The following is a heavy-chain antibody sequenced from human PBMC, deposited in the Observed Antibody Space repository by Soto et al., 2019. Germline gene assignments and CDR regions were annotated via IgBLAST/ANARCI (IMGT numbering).Heavy chain of an antibody. CDR3: TKAYLYGGCSSGGCFTPDY. J-gene: IGHJ4*02. D-gene: IGHD2-15*01. CDR2: ISGSGATT. CDR1: GFTFSNFA. V-gene: IGHV3-23*01. Sequence: EVQLLESGGGSVQPGGSLRLSCAASGFTFSNFAMTWVRQAPGKGLEWVSSISGSGATTHYADSVKGRFTISRDNSKNTLFLRMSSLRAEDTALYYCTKAYLYGGCSSGGCFTPDYWGQGTPVTVSS.